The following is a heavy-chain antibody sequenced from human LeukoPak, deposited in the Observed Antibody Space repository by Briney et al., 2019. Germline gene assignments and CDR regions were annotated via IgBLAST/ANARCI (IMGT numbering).Heavy chain of an antibody. J-gene: IGHJ4*02. V-gene: IGHV3-33*01. CDR2: IWSDGSND. D-gene: IGHD6-19*01. Sequence: GGSLRLSCTASGFNFGSDAMHWVRQAPGKGLEWVAFIWSDGSNDHYADSVKGRFTISRDNSKNTVCLQMNSLRVEDTAVYYCARDPSGSGWSLSDWGQGTLVTVSS. CDR1: GFNFGSDA. CDR3: ARDPSGSGWSLSD.